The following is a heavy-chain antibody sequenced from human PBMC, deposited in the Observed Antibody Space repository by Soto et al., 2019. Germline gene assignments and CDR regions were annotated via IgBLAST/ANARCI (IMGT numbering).Heavy chain of an antibody. V-gene: IGHV4-4*02. J-gene: IGHJ6*02. Sequence: QVQLQESGPGLVKPSGTLSLTCAVSGGSISSSNWWSWVRQPPGKGLEWIGEIYHSGSTNYNLSLKSQVTISVDKSKTLFSLKLSSVTAADTAVYYCARVELLSGYYYYGMDVWGQGTTVTVSS. CDR3: ARVELLSGYYYYGMDV. CDR1: GGSISSSNW. D-gene: IGHD1-7*01. CDR2: IYHSGST.